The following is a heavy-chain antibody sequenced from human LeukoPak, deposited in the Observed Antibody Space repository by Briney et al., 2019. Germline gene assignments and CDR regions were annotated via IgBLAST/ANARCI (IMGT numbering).Heavy chain of an antibody. V-gene: IGHV1-46*01. CDR1: GYTFTSYY. Sequence: ASVKVSCKASGYTFTSYYMHWVRQAPGQGLEWMGIINPSGGSTSYAQKFQGRVTMTEDTSTDTAYMELSSLRSEDTAVYYCATDDLLRYFDWSNWGQGTLVTVSS. J-gene: IGHJ4*02. D-gene: IGHD3-9*01. CDR2: INPSGGST. CDR3: ATDDLLRYFDWSN.